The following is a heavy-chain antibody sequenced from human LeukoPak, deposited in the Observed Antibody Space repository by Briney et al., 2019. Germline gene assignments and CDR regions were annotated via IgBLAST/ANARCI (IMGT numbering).Heavy chain of an antibody. CDR2: INHSGST. Sequence: SETLSLTCAVYGGSFRGYYWSWIRQPPGKGLEWIGEINHSGSTNYNPSLKSRVTISVDTSKNQLSLKLSSVTAADTAVYYCARGRIRANRNRFGVVVRPAMCWFDPWGQGTLVTVSS. D-gene: IGHD3-3*01. CDR1: GGSFRGYY. V-gene: IGHV4-34*01. CDR3: ARGRIRANRNRFGVVVRPAMCWFDP. J-gene: IGHJ5*02.